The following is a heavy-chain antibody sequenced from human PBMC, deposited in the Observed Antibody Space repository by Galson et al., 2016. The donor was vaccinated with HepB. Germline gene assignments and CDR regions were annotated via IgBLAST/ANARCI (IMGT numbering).Heavy chain of an antibody. V-gene: IGHV3-33*01. J-gene: IGHJ3*01. CDR1: GFTFSSFA. CDR3: ARDSRQTVEGAFNL. Sequence: SLRLSCAASGFTFSSFAMHWVRQAPGKGLEWVALIRSDGSNEYYADSVKGRFTISRGNSKNTVYLQMNSLSAEDTAVYYCARDSRQTVEGAFNLWGQGTMVTVSS. CDR2: IRSDGSNE. D-gene: IGHD7-27*01.